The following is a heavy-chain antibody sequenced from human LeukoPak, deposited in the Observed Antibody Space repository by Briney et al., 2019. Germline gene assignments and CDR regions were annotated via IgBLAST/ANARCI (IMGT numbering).Heavy chain of an antibody. CDR3: AKGIYHGPGRYCFDL. Sequence: PGGSLRLSCAASGFTFSSNAMSWVRQAPGKGLEWVSVISASGGSTRDADSVKGRFTISRDNSKNTLDLQMSSLRVEDTAVYYCAKGIYHGPGRYCFDLWGQGTLVTVSS. V-gene: IGHV3-23*01. J-gene: IGHJ4*02. CDR2: ISASGGST. D-gene: IGHD3-10*01. CDR1: GFTFSSNA.